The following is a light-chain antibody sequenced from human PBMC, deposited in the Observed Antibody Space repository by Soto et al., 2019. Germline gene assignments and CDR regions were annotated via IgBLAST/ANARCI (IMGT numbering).Light chain of an antibody. CDR2: AAS. CDR3: QKYSSVPV. J-gene: IGKJ3*01. Sequence: DIQMTQSQTSLSASVGDRVTITCRASQGIRNFVAWYQQKPGKAPKLLIYAASTLQSGVPSRFSGSGSGKDFNLTINSLQPEDVATYACQKYSSVPVFGPGTKVEIK. CDR1: QGIRNF. V-gene: IGKV1-27*01.